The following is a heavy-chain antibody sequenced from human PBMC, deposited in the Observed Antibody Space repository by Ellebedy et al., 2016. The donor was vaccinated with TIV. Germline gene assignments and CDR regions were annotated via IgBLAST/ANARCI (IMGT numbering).Heavy chain of an antibody. J-gene: IGHJ4*02. Sequence: PGGSLRLSCGASGFIFKNFLMYWVRQAPGKGPEWVSRISTDGRTTNYADSVKGRFSVSSDNGKNMLYLQMNSLRAEETGLYYCTRDDVRGCCGDCPMGYWGQGTLVTVSS. CDR1: GFIFKNFL. CDR3: TRDDVRGCCGDCPMGY. V-gene: IGHV3-74*01. CDR2: ISTDGRTT. D-gene: IGHD2-21*02.